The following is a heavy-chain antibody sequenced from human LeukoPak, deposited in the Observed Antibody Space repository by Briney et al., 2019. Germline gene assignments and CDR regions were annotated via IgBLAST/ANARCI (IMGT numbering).Heavy chain of an antibody. Sequence: SETLSLTCTVSGGSIRSSYYYWSWIRQPPGKGLEWIGEINHSGSTNYNPSLKSRVTISVDTSKNQFSLKLSSVTAADTAVYYCARGVGRGYYTRNWFDPWGQGTLVTVSS. V-gene: IGHV4-39*07. D-gene: IGHD3-3*01. CDR3: ARGVGRGYYTRNWFDP. CDR1: GGSIRSSYYY. J-gene: IGHJ5*02. CDR2: INHSGST.